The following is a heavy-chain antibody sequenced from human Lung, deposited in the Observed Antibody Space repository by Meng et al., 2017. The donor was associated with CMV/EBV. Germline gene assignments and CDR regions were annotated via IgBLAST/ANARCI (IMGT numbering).Heavy chain of an antibody. CDR3: ARDDGGSFLDY. J-gene: IGHJ4*02. V-gene: IGHV3-11*04. CDR1: GFTAGDYY. Sequence: LFRAASGFTAGDYYRGWIRQTPGKGLEWLSHISSSGTTIYYADSVKGRVTISRDNAKNSLYLQMNSLRADDTAVYYCARDDGGSFLDYWGQGTLVTVSS. CDR2: ISSSGTTI. D-gene: IGHD4-23*01.